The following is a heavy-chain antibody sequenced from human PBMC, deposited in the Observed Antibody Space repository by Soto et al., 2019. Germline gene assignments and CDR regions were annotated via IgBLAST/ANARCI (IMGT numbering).Heavy chain of an antibody. V-gene: IGHV3-30*18. Sequence: QVQLVESGGGVVQPGRSLRLSCAASGFTFSIYGMHWVRQAPGKGLEWVAVISYDGSNKYYADSVKGRFTISRDNSKNTLYLQMNSLRAEDTAVYYCAKDRVGDYVVLYGMDVWGQGTTVTVSS. J-gene: IGHJ6*02. D-gene: IGHD4-17*01. CDR3: AKDRVGDYVVLYGMDV. CDR1: GFTFSIYG. CDR2: ISYDGSNK.